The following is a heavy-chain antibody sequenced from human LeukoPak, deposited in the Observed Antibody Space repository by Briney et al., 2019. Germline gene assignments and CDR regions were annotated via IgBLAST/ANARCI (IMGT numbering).Heavy chain of an antibody. CDR1: GGSISSYY. D-gene: IGHD5-18*01. J-gene: IGHJ3*02. CDR3: ASGRGLYSFYAFDI. Sequence: SETLSLTCTVSGGSISSYYWSWIRQPPGKGLEWNGYIYYSGSTDYNPSLRSRVTISVDTSKSQFSLKLSSVTAADTAVYYCASGRGLYSFYAFDIWGQGTMVTVSS. V-gene: IGHV4-59*01. CDR2: IYYSGST.